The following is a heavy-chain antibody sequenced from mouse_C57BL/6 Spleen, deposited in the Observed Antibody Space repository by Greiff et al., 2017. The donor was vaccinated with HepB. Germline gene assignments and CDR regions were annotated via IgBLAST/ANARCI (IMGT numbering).Heavy chain of an antibody. V-gene: IGHV1-26*01. CDR1: GYTFTDYY. D-gene: IGHD1-1*01. J-gene: IGHJ2*01. Sequence: EVQLQQSGPELVKPGASVKISCKASGYTFTDYYMNWVKQSHGKSLEWIGDINPNNGGTSYNQKFKGKATLTVDKSSSTAYMELRSLTSEDSAVYYCAPFYYGSSYHYFDYWGQGTTLTVSS. CDR3: APFYYGSSYHYFDY. CDR2: INPNNGGT.